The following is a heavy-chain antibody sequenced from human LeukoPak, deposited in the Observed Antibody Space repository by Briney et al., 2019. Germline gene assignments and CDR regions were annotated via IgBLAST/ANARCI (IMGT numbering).Heavy chain of an antibody. J-gene: IGHJ4*02. D-gene: IGHD1-26*01. CDR2: IIPILGIA. Sequence: GSSVKVSCKASGGTFSSYAISWVRQAPGQGLEWMGRIIPILGIANYAQKFQGRVTITADKSTSTAYMELSSLRSEDTAVYYCASEGYSGSQGFDYWGQGTLVTVSS. V-gene: IGHV1-69*04. CDR1: GGTFSSYA. CDR3: ASEGYSGSQGFDY.